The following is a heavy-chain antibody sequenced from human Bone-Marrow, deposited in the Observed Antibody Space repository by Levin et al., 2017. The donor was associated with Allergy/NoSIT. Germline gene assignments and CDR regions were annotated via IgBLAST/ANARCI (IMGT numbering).Heavy chain of an antibody. CDR1: GFTFSSYA. Sequence: GGSLRLSCAASGFTFSSYAMHWVRQAPGKGLEWVAVISYDGSNKYYADSVKGRFTISRDNSKNTLYLQMNSLRAEDTAVYYCARGYSSPRSWMDVWGQGTTVTVSS. V-gene: IGHV3-30-3*01. CDR3: ARGYSSPRSWMDV. D-gene: IGHD6-13*01. CDR2: ISYDGSNK. J-gene: IGHJ6*02.